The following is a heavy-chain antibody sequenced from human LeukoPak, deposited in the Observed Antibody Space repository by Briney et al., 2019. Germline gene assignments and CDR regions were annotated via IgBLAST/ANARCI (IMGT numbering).Heavy chain of an antibody. J-gene: IGHJ5*02. Sequence: ASVKVSCKASGGTFSSYAISWVRQAPGQGLEWMGGIIPVFGTANYAQKFQGRVTITADESTSTAYMELSSLRSEETAVYYCAREVSPQKLRYSGGGWFDPWGQGTLVTVSS. D-gene: IGHD3-9*01. CDR1: GGTFSSYA. CDR2: IIPVFGTA. V-gene: IGHV1-69*01. CDR3: AREVSPQKLRYSGGGWFDP.